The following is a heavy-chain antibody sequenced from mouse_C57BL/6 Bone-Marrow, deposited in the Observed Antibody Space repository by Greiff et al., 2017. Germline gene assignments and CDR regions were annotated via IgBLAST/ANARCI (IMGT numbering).Heavy chain of an antibody. CDR2: IDPSDSYT. D-gene: IGHD2-1*01. CDR3: ARWGYGNHYYAMDY. V-gene: IGHV1-50*01. J-gene: IGHJ4*01. Sequence: QVQLQQPGAELVKPGASVKLSCKASGYTFTSYWMQWVKQRPGQGLEWIGEIDPSDSYTNYNQKFKGKATLTVDTSSSTAYMQLSSLTTEDSAIYYCARWGYGNHYYAMDYWGQGTSVTVSS. CDR1: GYTFTSYW.